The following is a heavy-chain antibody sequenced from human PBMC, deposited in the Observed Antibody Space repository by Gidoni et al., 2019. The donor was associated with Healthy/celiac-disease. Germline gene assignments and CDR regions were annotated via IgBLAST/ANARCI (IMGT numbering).Heavy chain of an antibody. J-gene: IGHJ4*02. CDR1: GFPFRSSA. V-gene: IGHV3-23*04. D-gene: IGHD2-2*01. CDR3: ARLRRGCSSTSCPYYFDY. CDR2: ISGSGGST. Sequence: EVQLVESGGGLVPPGGSLRLSCAASGFPFRSSAMSWVRQAPGKGLEWVSAISGSGGSTYYADSVKGRFTISRDNSKNTLYLQMNSLRAEDTAVYYCARLRRGCSSTSCPYYFDYWGQGTLVTVSS.